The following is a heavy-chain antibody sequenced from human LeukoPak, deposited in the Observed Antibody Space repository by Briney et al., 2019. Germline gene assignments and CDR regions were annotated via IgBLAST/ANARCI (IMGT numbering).Heavy chain of an antibody. V-gene: IGHV3-23*01. CDR2: IIGSSGST. Sequence: WGSLRLSCVASGFSFNNYVLNWIRQAPGKGLEWVSLIIGSSGSTFYADSVKGRSTISKDKSKNTLYLQMNSLRAEDTAVYYCAKGAYDYIEIAYFDYWGQGSLVTVSS. D-gene: IGHD5-12*01. CDR1: GFSFNNYV. J-gene: IGHJ4*02. CDR3: AKGAYDYIEIAYFDY.